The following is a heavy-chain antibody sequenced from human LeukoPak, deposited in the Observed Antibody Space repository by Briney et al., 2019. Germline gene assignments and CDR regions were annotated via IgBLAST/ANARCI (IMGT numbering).Heavy chain of an antibody. Sequence: ASVKVSCKASGYTFTGYYMHWVRQAPGQGLEWMGWINPNSGGTNYAQKFQGRVTMTRDTSISTAYMELSRLRSDDTAVYYCARDLYYYDSSGSGDAFDIWGQGTMVTVSS. V-gene: IGHV1-2*02. J-gene: IGHJ3*02. CDR1: GYTFTGYY. CDR2: INPNSGGT. CDR3: ARDLYYYDSSGSGDAFDI. D-gene: IGHD3-22*01.